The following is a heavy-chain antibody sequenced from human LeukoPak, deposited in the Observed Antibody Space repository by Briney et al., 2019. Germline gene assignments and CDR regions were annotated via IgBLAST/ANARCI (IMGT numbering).Heavy chain of an antibody. J-gene: IGHJ5*02. CDR3: ARELRGDWFDP. CDR1: GGTFSSYA. D-gene: IGHD3-10*01. V-gene: IGHV1-69*06. Sequence: ASVKVSCKASGGTFSSYAISWVRQAPGQGLEWMGGIIPIFGTANYAQKIQGRVTITADKSTSTAYMELSSLRSEDTAVYYCARELRGDWFDPWGQGTLVTVSS. CDR2: IIPIFGTA.